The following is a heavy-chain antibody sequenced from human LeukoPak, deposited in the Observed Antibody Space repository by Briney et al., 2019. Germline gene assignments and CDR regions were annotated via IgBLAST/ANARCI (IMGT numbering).Heavy chain of an antibody. Sequence: ASVKVSCKAFGYSLTNYYVHWVRQAHGQGHEWMGDINTSGGSTSYAQKFQGRITVTRDTYTNTVYMDLSSLRSEDTATYYCARGAPTTRIGAGRFDYWGQGSLLTVAS. D-gene: IGHD5-12*01. V-gene: IGHV1-46*01. CDR2: INTSGGST. J-gene: IGHJ4*02. CDR1: GYSLTNYY. CDR3: ARGAPTTRIGAGRFDY.